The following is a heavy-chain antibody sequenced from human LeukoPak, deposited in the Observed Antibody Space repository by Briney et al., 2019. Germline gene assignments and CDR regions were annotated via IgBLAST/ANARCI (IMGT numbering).Heavy chain of an antibody. CDR1: GFTFSSYD. V-gene: IGHV3-13*01. Sequence: GGSLRLSCAASGFTFSSYDMHWVRQATGKGLEWVSAIGTAGDTYYPGSVKGRFTISRENAKNSLYLQMNSLRAGDTAVYYCARVGERGWYFDYWGQGTLVTVSS. CDR3: ARVGERGWYFDY. D-gene: IGHD3-16*01. CDR2: IGTAGDT. J-gene: IGHJ4*02.